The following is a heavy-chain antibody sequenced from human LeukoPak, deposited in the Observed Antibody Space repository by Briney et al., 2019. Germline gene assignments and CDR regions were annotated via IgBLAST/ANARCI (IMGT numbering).Heavy chain of an antibody. J-gene: IGHJ4*02. Sequence: PGGSLRVSCAASGFSVSSNYMSWVRQAPGKRLEWVSVIRSGGNTEHADSVKGRFTISRDNSKNTLYLQMNSLRADDTAVYYCAKEFSFRDGYNHGFDNWGQGTLVTVSS. CDR2: IRSGGNT. D-gene: IGHD5-24*01. V-gene: IGHV3-53*01. CDR1: GFSVSSNY. CDR3: AKEFSFRDGYNHGFDN.